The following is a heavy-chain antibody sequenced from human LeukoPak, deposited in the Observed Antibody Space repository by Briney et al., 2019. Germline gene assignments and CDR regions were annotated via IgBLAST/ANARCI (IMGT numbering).Heavy chain of an antibody. CDR1: GFTFSSYE. J-gene: IGHJ4*02. D-gene: IGHD2-15*01. V-gene: IGHV3-48*03. CDR3: AKDWDIVVVVAGHLDY. CDR2: ISSSGSTI. Sequence: GGSLRLSCAASGFTFSSYEMNWVRQAPGKGLEWVSYISSSGSTIYYADSVKGRFTISRDNSKNTLYLQMNSLRTEDTALYYCAKDWDIVVVVAGHLDYWGQGTLVTVSS.